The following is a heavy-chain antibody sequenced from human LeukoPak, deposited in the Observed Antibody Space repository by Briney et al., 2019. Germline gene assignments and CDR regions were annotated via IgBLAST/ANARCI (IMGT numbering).Heavy chain of an antibody. J-gene: IGHJ4*02. CDR1: GFTFSNSA. D-gene: IGHD1-26*01. CDR2: ISYDGSNK. Sequence: PGGSLRLSCAASGFTFSNSAIHWVRQAPGKGLEWVAVISYDGSNKYYADSVKGRFTISRDNSKNTLYLQMNSLRTEDTAVYYCAKVSYSGSYYATSGFDYWGQGTLVTVSS. V-gene: IGHV3-30*04. CDR3: AKVSYSGSYYATSGFDY.